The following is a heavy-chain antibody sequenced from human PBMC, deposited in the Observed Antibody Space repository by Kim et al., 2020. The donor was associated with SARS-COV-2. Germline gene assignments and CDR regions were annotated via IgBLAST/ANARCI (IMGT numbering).Heavy chain of an antibody. J-gene: IGHJ4*02. CDR2: IYHSGST. D-gene: IGHD3-16*01. CDR1: GGSISSAYW. V-gene: IGHV4-4*02. CDR3: TRAQFGSEKSHYYFDS. Sequence: SETLSLTCAVSGGSISSAYWWTWVRQPPGKGLEWVGEIYHSGSTNYNPSLKSRVTISVDKSKNQFSLTLSSVTAADTAVYYCTRAQFGSEKSHYYFDSWGQGSLVTVSS.